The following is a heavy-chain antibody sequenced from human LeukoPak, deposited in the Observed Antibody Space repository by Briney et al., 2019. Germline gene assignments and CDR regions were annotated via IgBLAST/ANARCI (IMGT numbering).Heavy chain of an antibody. CDR3: AKGIVGATFDY. D-gene: IGHD1-26*01. V-gene: IGHV3-23*01. CDR2: ITGSGGST. CDR1: GFTFSNYG. Sequence: GGSLRLSCAASGFTFSNYGLSWVRQAPGKGLEWVSGITGSGGSTYYADSVKGRFTISRDNSKNTLYLQMNSLRAEDTAVYYCAKGIVGATFDYWGQGTLVTVSS. J-gene: IGHJ4*02.